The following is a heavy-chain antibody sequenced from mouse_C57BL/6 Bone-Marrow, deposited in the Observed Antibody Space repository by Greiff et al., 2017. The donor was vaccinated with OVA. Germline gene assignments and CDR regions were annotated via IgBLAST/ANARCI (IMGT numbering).Heavy chain of an antibody. V-gene: IGHV1-55*01. CDR1: GYTFTSYW. D-gene: IGHD1-1*01. CDR2: IYPGSGST. CDR3: ARERGYYYGSSPLDY. Sequence: QVQLQQPGAELVKPGASVKMSCKASGYTFTSYWITWVKQRPGQGLEWIGDIYPGSGSTNYNEKFKSKATLTVDTSSSTAYMQLSSLPSEDSAVYYGARERGYYYGSSPLDYWGQGTTLTVSS. J-gene: IGHJ2*01.